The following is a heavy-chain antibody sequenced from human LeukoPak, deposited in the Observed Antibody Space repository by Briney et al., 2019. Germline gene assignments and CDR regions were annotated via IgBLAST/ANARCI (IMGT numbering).Heavy chain of an antibody. CDR3: AKDVIRGVRGVSLWAFDI. D-gene: IGHD3-10*01. CDR1: GITFSSYG. Sequence: GGSLRLSCAASGITFSSYGMNWVRQAPGKGLEWVSSISHTGGSPYYADSVKGRFTISRDNSKNTLYLQMNSLRAEDTAVYYCAKDVIRGVRGVSLWAFDIWGQGTMVTVSS. J-gene: IGHJ3*02. V-gene: IGHV3-23*01. CDR2: ISHTGGSP.